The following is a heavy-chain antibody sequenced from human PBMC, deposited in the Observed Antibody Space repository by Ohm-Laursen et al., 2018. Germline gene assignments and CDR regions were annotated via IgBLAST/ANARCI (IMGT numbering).Heavy chain of an antibody. J-gene: IGHJ6*02. Sequence: SLRLSCSASGITFSSYAMNWVRQAPGKGLEWVSGISGSGGSTDYADSVKGRFTISRDNSKNTLYLQMNILRADDTAVYYCARDFTVTTFYYYGLDVWGQGTTVAVSS. CDR3: ARDFTVTTFYYYGLDV. CDR2: ISGSGGST. CDR1: GITFSSYA. V-gene: IGHV3-23*01. D-gene: IGHD4-17*01.